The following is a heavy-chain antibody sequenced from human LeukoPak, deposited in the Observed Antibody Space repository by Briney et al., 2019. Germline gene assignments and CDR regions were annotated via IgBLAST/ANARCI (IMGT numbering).Heavy chain of an antibody. Sequence: GGSLRLSCAASGFTFSSHWMTWVRQAPGKGLEWVANIKEDGSKKNYVDSVKGRFTISRDNAKNSLYLQMNSLRAEDTAVYHCATPLDYYDSSGYHQGGDWGQGTLVTASS. CDR1: GFTFSSHW. CDR2: IKEDGSKK. D-gene: IGHD3-22*01. V-gene: IGHV3-7*03. J-gene: IGHJ4*02. CDR3: ATPLDYYDSSGYHQGGD.